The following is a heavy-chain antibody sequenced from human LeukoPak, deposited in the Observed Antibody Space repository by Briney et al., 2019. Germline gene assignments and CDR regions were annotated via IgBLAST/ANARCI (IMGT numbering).Heavy chain of an antibody. CDR3: AKDIQAGGSHYYGMDV. CDR2: ISWNSGSI. Sequence: GRSLRLSCAASGFTFDDYAMHWVRQAPGKGLEWVSGISWNSGSIGYADSVKGRFTISRDNAKNSLYLQMNSLRAEDTALYYCAKDIQAGGSHYYGMDVWGQGTTVTVSS. V-gene: IGHV3-9*01. CDR1: GFTFDDYA. J-gene: IGHJ6*02. D-gene: IGHD6-19*01.